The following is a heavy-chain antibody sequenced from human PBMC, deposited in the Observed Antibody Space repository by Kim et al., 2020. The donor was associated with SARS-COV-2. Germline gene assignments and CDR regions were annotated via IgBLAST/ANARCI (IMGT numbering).Heavy chain of an antibody. J-gene: IGHJ4*02. CDR1: GYTLTELS. Sequence: ASVKVSCKVSGYTLTELSMHWVRQAPGKGLEWMGGFDPEDGETIYAQKFQGRVTMTEDTSTDTAYMELSSLRSEDTAVYYCATNQHDFWSGYYTGAYDYWGQGTLVTVSS. D-gene: IGHD3-3*01. CDR2: FDPEDGET. CDR3: ATNQHDFWSGYYTGAYDY. V-gene: IGHV1-24*01.